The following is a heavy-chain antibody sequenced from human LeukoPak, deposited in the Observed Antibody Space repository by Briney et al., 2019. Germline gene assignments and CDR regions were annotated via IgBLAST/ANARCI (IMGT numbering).Heavy chain of an antibody. CDR2: IFYSGST. Sequence: KSSETLSLTCTVSSGSISTSNYYWGWVRQPPGKALEWIGNIFYSGSTYYSPSLKSRVTISLDTSRNQFSLKLNSVTAADTAVYYCARAVTDLTGYYIREDYWGQGTLVTVSS. D-gene: IGHD3-9*01. V-gene: IGHV4-39*07. CDR1: SGSISTSNYY. CDR3: ARAVTDLTGYYIREDY. J-gene: IGHJ4*02.